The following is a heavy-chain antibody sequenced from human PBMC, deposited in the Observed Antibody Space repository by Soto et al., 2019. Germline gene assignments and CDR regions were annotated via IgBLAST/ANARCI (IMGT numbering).Heavy chain of an antibody. J-gene: IGHJ5*02. CDR2: IYTSGYT. V-gene: IGHV4-4*07. CDR1: GGSISTYY. Sequence: SETLSRTCTVSGGSISTYYWNWIRQPAGKRLEWLGRIYTSGYTKYNPSLKSRVTMSLDTSKRQFSLKLSSVTAADTAVYYCARETVAGTDNWFDPWGQGILVTVSS. CDR3: ARETVAGTDNWFDP. D-gene: IGHD6-19*01.